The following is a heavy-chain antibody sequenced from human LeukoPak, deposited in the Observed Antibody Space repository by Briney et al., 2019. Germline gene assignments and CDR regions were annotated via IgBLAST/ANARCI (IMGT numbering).Heavy chain of an antibody. D-gene: IGHD3-22*01. CDR3: AGRQYYYDSSGYQQPTGDY. J-gene: IGHJ4*02. CDR2: IYHSGST. V-gene: IGHV4-38-2*01. CDR1: GYSITSGYY. Sequence: SETLSLTCAVSGYSITSGYYWGWIRQPPGKGLEWIGSIYHSGSTYYNPSLKSRVTISVDTSKNQFSLKLSSVTAADTAVYYCAGRQYYYDSSGYQQPTGDYWGQGTLVTVSS.